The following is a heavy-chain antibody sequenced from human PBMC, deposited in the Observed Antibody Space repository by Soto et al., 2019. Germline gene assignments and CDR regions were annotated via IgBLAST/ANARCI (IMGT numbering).Heavy chain of an antibody. Sequence: GASVKVSCKASGYTFTSYYMHWVRQAPGQGLEWMGIINPSGGSTSYAQKFQGRVTMTRDTSTSTVYMELSSLRSEDTAVYYCARDGFPLTGSSGSSFDYWGQGTLVTVSS. CDR1: GYTFTSYY. CDR3: ARDGFPLTGSSGSSFDY. D-gene: IGHD3-22*01. V-gene: IGHV1-46*01. CDR2: INPSGGST. J-gene: IGHJ4*02.